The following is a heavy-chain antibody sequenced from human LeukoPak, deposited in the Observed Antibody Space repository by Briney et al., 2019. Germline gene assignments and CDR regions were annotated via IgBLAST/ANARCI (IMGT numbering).Heavy chain of an antibody. V-gene: IGHV3-49*04. J-gene: IGHJ6*03. D-gene: IGHD2-21*01. CDR1: GFTFGDYS. CDR3: TRAIFRAPYYHYYVDV. Sequence: GGSLRLSCTASGFTFGDYSMNWVRQAPGKGLEWVGFIRSKAYGGTTDYAASVKGRFTISRDDSKSIAYLQMNSLKTEDTAVYYCTRAIFRAPYYHYYVDVWGKGTTVTISS. CDR2: IRSKAYGGTT.